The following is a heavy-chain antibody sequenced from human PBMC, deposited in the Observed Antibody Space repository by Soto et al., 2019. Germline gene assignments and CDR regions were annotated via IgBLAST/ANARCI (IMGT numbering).Heavy chain of an antibody. J-gene: IGHJ4*02. CDR1: GGSISSSSYY. Sequence: SETLSLTCTVSGGSISSSSYYWGWIRQPPGKGLEWIGSIYYSGSTYYNPSLKSRVTISVDTSKNQFSLKLSSVTAADTAVDYCARQPMVRGVIPYYFDYWGQGTLVTVSS. CDR2: IYYSGST. D-gene: IGHD3-10*01. CDR3: ARQPMVRGVIPYYFDY. V-gene: IGHV4-39*01.